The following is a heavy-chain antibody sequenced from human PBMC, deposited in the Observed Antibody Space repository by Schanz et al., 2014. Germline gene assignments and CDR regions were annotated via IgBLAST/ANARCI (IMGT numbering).Heavy chain of an antibody. Sequence: EVQLVESGGGLVQPGGSLRLSCAASGITFSDYAMSWVRQAPGKGLEWVSTISGLGEATFYSDSVKGRFTVSRDNSKNIVYLQMNRLRAEDTAFYYCARFRVHYSDFWGQGVLVTVSS. CDR2: ISGLGEAT. V-gene: IGHV3-23*04. CDR1: GITFSDYA. D-gene: IGHD3-10*01. J-gene: IGHJ4*02. CDR3: ARFRVHYSDF.